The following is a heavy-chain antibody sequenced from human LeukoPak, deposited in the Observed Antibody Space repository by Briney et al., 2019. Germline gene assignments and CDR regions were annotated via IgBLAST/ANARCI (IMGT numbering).Heavy chain of an antibody. Sequence: PGGSLRLSCAASRFTFSSYEMNWVRQAPGKGLEGVSYISGSGIKHYADSVKGRFTISRDNAKNSLYLQMNSLRVEDTAVYYCAREDTGVAFDIWGQGTTVTV. D-gene: IGHD2-8*01. CDR1: RFTFSSYE. J-gene: IGHJ3*02. CDR2: ISGSGIK. CDR3: AREDTGVAFDI. V-gene: IGHV3-48*03.